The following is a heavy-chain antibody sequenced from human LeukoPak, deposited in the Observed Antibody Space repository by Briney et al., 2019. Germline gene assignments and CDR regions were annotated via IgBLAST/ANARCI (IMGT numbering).Heavy chain of an antibody. CDR3: AKVGAVAAVDY. Sequence: GGSLRLSCVASGFTVSSKYMSWVRQAPGKGLEWVAVIYTGDTTYYADSVKGRFTISRDNSKNTLYLQMDGLRVEDTAAYYCAKVGAVAAVDYWGQGTLVTVSS. J-gene: IGHJ4*02. CDR1: GFTVSSKY. D-gene: IGHD6-19*01. V-gene: IGHV3-66*01. CDR2: IYTGDTT.